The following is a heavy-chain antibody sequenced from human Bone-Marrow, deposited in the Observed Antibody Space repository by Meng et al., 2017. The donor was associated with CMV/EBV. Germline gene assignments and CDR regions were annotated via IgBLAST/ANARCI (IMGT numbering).Heavy chain of an antibody. V-gene: IGHV3-21*01. Sequence: GGSLRLSCAASGFTFSSYSMNWVRQAPGKGLEWVSSISSSSSYIYYADSVKGRFTISRDNAKNSLYLQMNSLRAEDTAVYYCARAYCSSTSCYTALFDYWGQGTLVTVSS. J-gene: IGHJ4*02. D-gene: IGHD2-2*02. CDR1: GFTFSSYS. CDR3: ARAYCSSTSCYTALFDY. CDR2: ISSSSSYI.